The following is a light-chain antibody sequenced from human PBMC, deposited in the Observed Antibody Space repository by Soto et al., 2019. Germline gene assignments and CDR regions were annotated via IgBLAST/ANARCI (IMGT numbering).Light chain of an antibody. CDR1: QSVSSS. CDR3: QQYGGSPLYT. J-gene: IGKJ2*01. Sequence: EIVLTQSPDTLSLSPGERATLSCRASQSVSSSLAWYQQKPGQAPRLLIYDASNRATGIPARFSGSGSGTDFTLTISSLEPEDFAVYYCQQYGGSPLYTFGQGTKLEIK. V-gene: IGKV3-11*01. CDR2: DAS.